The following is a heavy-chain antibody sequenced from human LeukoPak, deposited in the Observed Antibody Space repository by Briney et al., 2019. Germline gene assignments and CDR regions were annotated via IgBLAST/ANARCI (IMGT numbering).Heavy chain of an antibody. J-gene: IGHJ5*02. D-gene: IGHD3-22*01. Sequence: GASVKVSCKASGGTFSSYAISWVRQAPGQGLEWMGGIIPIFGTANYAQKFQGRVTITADESTSTAYMELSSLRSEDTAVYYCASQDVYYYDSSGYLGWFDPWGQGTLVTVSS. CDR3: ASQDVYYYDSSGYLGWFDP. V-gene: IGHV1-69*13. CDR2: IIPIFGTA. CDR1: GGTFSSYA.